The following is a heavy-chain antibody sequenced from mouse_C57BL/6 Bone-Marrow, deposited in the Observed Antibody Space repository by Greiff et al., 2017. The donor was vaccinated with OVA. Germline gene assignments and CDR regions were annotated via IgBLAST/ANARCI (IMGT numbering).Heavy chain of an antibody. D-gene: IGHD2-3*01. V-gene: IGHV1-50*01. CDR1: GYTFTSYW. CDR2: IDPSGSYT. CDR3: ARDGYYYFDY. J-gene: IGHJ2*01. Sequence: QVQLQQSGAELVKPGASVKLSCKASGYTFTSYWMQWVKQRPGQGLEWIGEIDPSGSYTNYNQKFKGKATLTVDTSSSTAYMQISSLTSEDSAVYYCARDGYYYFDYWGQGTTRTVSS.